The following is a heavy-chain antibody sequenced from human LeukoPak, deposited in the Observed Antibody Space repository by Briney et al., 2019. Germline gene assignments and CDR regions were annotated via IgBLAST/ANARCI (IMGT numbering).Heavy chain of an antibody. Sequence: KPSETLPLTCAVSGYSISSGYYWGWIRQPPGKGLEWIGSINHSGSTYYNPSLKSRVTISIDTSKNQFSLNLSSVTAADTAVYYCSRGGNFAFWGQGTLVTVSS. V-gene: IGHV4-38-2*01. CDR2: INHSGST. J-gene: IGHJ4*02. CDR1: GYSISSGYY. CDR3: SRGGNFAF.